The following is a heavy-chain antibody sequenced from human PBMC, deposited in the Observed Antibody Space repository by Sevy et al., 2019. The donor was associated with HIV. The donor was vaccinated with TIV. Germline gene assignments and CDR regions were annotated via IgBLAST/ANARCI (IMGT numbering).Heavy chain of an antibody. V-gene: IGHV1-69*13. CDR1: GGTFNSYA. CDR3: QITDYYYSSGYYLYAFDM. D-gene: IGHD3-22*01. CDR2: IIPIFGTT. Sequence: ASVKVSCKASGGTFNSYAISWVRQAPGQGLEWMVGIIPIFGTTNYGHKFQGRVTITADESTSTAYIELISLRSEDTAVYYCQITDYYYSSGYYLYAFDMWGQGTMVTVSS. J-gene: IGHJ3*02.